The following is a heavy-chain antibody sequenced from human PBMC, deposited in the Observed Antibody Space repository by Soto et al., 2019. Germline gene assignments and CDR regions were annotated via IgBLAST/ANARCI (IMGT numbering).Heavy chain of an antibody. J-gene: IGHJ4*02. CDR2: ITYSNNYL. Sequence: PGEPLRLSCAASGLPFMPYTMNGFRRAQGKALEWVSSITYSNNYLSYADSVKGRFTISRDNANFSLFLHMNSLRAEDTAVYYCASGCCSSGSCQNYFDYWGQGTLVTVSS. D-gene: IGHD2-15*01. CDR1: GLPFMPYT. V-gene: IGHV3-21*01. CDR3: ASGCCSSGSCQNYFDY.